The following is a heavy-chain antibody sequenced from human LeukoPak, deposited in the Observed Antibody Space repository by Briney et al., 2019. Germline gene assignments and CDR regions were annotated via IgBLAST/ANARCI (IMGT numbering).Heavy chain of an antibody. J-gene: IGHJ4*02. D-gene: IGHD6-6*01. CDR1: GFNFSNYA. V-gene: IGHV3-23*01. CDR3: AKYEATARPPDS. Sequence: AGGSLRLSCAASGFNFSNYAMSWVRQAPGKGLEWVSSLGNSGGRTYYIESVKGRFIISRDNSKKMVYLQMSSLRVEDTAVYYCAKYEATARPPDSWGQGTLVTVSS. CDR2: LGNSGGRT.